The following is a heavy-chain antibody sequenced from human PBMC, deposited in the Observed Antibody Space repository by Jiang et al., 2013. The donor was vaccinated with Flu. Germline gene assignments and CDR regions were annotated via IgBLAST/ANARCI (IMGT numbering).Heavy chain of an antibody. V-gene: IGHV4-59*01. CDR3: ARDRSNIPAVMDV. CDR1: GGSISSYY. J-gene: IGHJ6*02. Sequence: KPSETLSLTCTVSGGSISSYYWSWIRQPPGKGLEWIGYIYYTGTTNYNPSLKSRVTISGNVSKNQFSPHLTSVTAADTAVYYCARDRSNIPAVMDVWGQGTTVTVSS. CDR2: IYYTGTT. D-gene: IGHD2-21*01.